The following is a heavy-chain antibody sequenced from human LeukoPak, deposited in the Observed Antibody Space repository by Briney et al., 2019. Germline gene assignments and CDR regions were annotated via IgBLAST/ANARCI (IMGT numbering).Heavy chain of an antibody. CDR2: VNSDGTGT. Sequence: GGSLRLSCAASGFTFSSYWMHWVRQAPGKGLVWVSRVNSDGTGTTYADSVEGRFTISRDNAKNSVYLQMHSLRAEDTAIYYCIRTLIVATSPYMDVWGKGTTVTVSS. D-gene: IGHD5-12*01. CDR3: IRTLIVATSPYMDV. CDR1: GFTFSSYW. V-gene: IGHV3-74*01. J-gene: IGHJ6*03.